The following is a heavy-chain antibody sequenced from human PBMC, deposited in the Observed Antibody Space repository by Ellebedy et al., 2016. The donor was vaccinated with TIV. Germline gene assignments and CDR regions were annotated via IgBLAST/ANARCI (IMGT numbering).Heavy chain of an antibody. CDR3: ARDVSSQTYYYDSSGPSIDY. CDR1: RYTFTSYY. CDR2: INPSGGST. Sequence: ASVKVSXKASRYTFTSYYMHWVRQAPGQGLEWMGIINPSGGSTSYAQKFQGRVTMTRDTSTSTVYMELSSLRSEDTAVYYCARDVSSQTYYYDSSGPSIDYWGQGTLVTVSS. J-gene: IGHJ4*02. D-gene: IGHD3-22*01. V-gene: IGHV1-46*01.